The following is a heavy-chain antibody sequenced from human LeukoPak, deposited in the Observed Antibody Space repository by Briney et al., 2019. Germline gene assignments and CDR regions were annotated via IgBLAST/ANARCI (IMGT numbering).Heavy chain of an antibody. CDR2: ISYDGSNK. CDR1: GFTFSSYA. CDR3: ARDSVYYDSSGYYYWGAFDI. J-gene: IGHJ3*02. D-gene: IGHD3-22*01. Sequence: PGGSLRLSCAASGFTFSSYAMHWVRQAPGKGLEWVAVISYDGSNKYYADSVKGRFTISRDNSKNTLYLQMNSLRAEDTAVYYCARDSVYYDSSGYYYWGAFDIWGQGTMVTVSS. V-gene: IGHV3-30-3*01.